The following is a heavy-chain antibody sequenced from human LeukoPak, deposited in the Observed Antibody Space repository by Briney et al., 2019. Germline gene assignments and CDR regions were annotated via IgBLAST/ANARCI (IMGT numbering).Heavy chain of an antibody. V-gene: IGHV1-24*01. Sequence: ASVKVSCKVSGYTLTELSMHWVRQAPGKGLEWMGGFDPEDGETIYAQKFQGRVTMTEDTSTDTAYMELSRLTSDDTAVYYCARGGGAVPGDYYGLDVWGQGTTVTVSS. CDR2: FDPEDGET. CDR1: GYTLTELS. CDR3: ARGGGAVPGDYYGLDV. J-gene: IGHJ6*02. D-gene: IGHD2-15*01.